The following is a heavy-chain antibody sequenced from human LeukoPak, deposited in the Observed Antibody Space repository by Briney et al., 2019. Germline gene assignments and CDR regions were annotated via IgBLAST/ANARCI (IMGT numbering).Heavy chain of an antibody. CDR3: ARVRDYDFWSGYYQQAAYYYYMDV. CDR2: IYYSGST. V-gene: IGHV4-59*01. J-gene: IGHJ6*03. Sequence: NPSETLSLTCTVSGGSISSYYWSWIRQPPGKGLEWIGYIYYSGSTNYNPSLKSRATISVDTSKNQFSLKLSSVTAADTAVYYCARVRDYDFWSGYYQQAAYYYYMDVWGKGTTVTVSS. D-gene: IGHD3-3*01. CDR1: GGSISSYY.